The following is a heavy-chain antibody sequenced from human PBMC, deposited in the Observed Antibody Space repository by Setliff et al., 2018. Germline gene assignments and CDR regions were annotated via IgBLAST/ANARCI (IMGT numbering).Heavy chain of an antibody. CDR2: ISDDGGRT. V-gene: IGHV3-23*01. Sequence: GGSLRLSCAASGFAFNNYPMGWVRQAPGKGLEWVSGISDDGGRTYYADSVKGRFTISRDNSKNTLYLQMSSLRAEDTAVYYCAKYVKKFAHFDYWGQGTLVTISS. J-gene: IGHJ4*02. D-gene: IGHD3-16*01. CDR1: GFAFNNYP. CDR3: AKYVKKFAHFDY.